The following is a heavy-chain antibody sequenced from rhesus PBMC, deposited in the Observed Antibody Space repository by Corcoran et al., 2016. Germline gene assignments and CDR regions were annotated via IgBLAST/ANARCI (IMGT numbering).Heavy chain of an antibody. Sequence: QLQLQESGPGLVKPSETLSLTCAVSGGSISSNYWSWIRQPPGKGLEWIGRISGSGGSTDYNPALKSRVTISTDTSKNQFSLKLSSVTAADTAVCYCARDRSYSGGSWTYWGQGVLVTVSS. CDR2: ISGSGGST. CDR1: GGSISSNY. CDR3: ARDRSYSGGSWTY. V-gene: IGHV4-173*01. D-gene: IGHD6-25*01. J-gene: IGHJ4*01.